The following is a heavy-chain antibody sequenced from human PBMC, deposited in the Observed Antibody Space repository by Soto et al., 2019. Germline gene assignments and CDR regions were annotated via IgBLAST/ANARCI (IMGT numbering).Heavy chain of an antibody. CDR1: GFTFSSYS. CDR3: ARKRSALNDAFDI. D-gene: IGHD3-16*01. J-gene: IGHJ3*02. Sequence: EVQLVESGGGLVKPGGSLRLSCAASGFTFSSYSMNWVRQAPGKGLEWVSSISSSSSYIYYADSVKGRFTISRDNAKNSLYLQMNSLRAEDTAVYYCARKRSALNDAFDIWGQGTMVTVSS. CDR2: ISSSSSYI. V-gene: IGHV3-21*01.